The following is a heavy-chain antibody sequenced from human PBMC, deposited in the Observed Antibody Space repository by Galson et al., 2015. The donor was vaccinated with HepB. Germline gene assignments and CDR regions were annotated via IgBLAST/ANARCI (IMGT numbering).Heavy chain of an antibody. CDR3: AREQGKAGWYFYFDY. J-gene: IGHJ4*02. Sequence: SLRLSCAASGFTFSDHYMDWVRQAPGKGLEWVGRTRKKANSYTTEYAASVKGRFTISRDDSKKSLYLQMNSLKTEDTAVYYCAREQGKAGWYFYFDYWGQGTLVTVSS. CDR2: TRKKANSYTT. V-gene: IGHV3-72*01. CDR1: GFTFSDHY. D-gene: IGHD6-19*01.